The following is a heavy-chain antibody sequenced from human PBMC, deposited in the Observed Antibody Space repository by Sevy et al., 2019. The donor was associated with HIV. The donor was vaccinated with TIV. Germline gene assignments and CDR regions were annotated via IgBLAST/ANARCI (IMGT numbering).Heavy chain of an antibody. Sequence: ASVKVSCKVSGYTLTELSMHWVRQVPGKGLEWMGSFDPEDDETIYAQKFQGRVTMTEATSTDTAYMELSSLRSEDKAVYYCATTKDYYENSGDPFDYWGQGTLVTVSS. D-gene: IGHD3-22*01. J-gene: IGHJ4*02. CDR2: FDPEDDET. CDR1: GYTLTELS. CDR3: ATTKDYYENSGDPFDY. V-gene: IGHV1-24*01.